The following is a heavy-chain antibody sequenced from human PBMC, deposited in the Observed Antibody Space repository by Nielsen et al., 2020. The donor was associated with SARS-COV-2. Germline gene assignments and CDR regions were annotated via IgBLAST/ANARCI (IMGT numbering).Heavy chain of an antibody. CDR1: GFTFSSYD. CDR3: ARGARRYCSSTSCYAGYYYYGMDV. Sequence: GGSLRLSCAASGFTFSSYDMHWVRQATGKGLEWVSAIGTAGDTYYPGSVKGRFTISRENAKNSLYLQMNSLRAGDTAVYYCARGARRYCSSTSCYAGYYYYGMDVWGQGTTVTVSS. D-gene: IGHD2-2*01. J-gene: IGHJ6*02. V-gene: IGHV3-13*04. CDR2: IGTAGDT.